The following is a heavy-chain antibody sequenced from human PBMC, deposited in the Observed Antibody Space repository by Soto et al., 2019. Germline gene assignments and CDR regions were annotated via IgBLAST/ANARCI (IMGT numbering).Heavy chain of an antibody. Sequence: QVQLQESGPGLVRPSETLSLTCTVSGGSLSSYYWSWIRQSPGKGLEWIGYIYYTGRTKFHPSRKSRFIISVDRSKNQFYLNLSSLSAADTAVYYCARESLGDYDTSTNPLDCFDYWGRGTLVNVYS. CDR3: ARESLGDYDTSTNPLDCFDY. CDR2: IYYTGRT. D-gene: IGHD4-17*01. V-gene: IGHV4-59*01. J-gene: IGHJ4*01. CDR1: GGSLSSYY.